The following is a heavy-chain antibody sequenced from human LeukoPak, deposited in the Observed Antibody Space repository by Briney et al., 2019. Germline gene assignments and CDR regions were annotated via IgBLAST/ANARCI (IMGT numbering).Heavy chain of an antibody. J-gene: IGHJ4*02. V-gene: IGHV1-24*01. CDR3: ATAVEWELPIFDY. D-gene: IGHD1-26*01. Sequence: ASVKVSCKASGYTFTSYDINWVRQATGQGLEWMGGFDPEDGETIYAQKFQGRVTMTEDTSTDTAYMELSSLRSEDTAVYYCATAVEWELPIFDYWGQGTLVTVSS. CDR2: FDPEDGET. CDR1: GYTFTSYD.